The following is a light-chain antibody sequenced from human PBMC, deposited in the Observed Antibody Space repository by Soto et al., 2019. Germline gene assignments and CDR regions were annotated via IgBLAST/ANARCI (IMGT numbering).Light chain of an antibody. Sequence: QSVLTQPASVSGSPGQSITISCAGTSSDVGGYTYVSWYQQHPGKAPKLMIYDVSNRPSGVSNRFFGSKSGNTASLTISGLQAEDEADYYCTSYTSSSTPYVFGGGTKVT. CDR2: DVS. CDR1: SSDVGGYTY. CDR3: TSYTSSSTPYV. J-gene: IGLJ1*01. V-gene: IGLV2-14*01.